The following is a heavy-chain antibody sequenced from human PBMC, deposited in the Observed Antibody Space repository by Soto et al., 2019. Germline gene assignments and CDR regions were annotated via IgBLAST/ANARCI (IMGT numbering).Heavy chain of an antibody. CDR3: ARDSSGYYGWFDP. J-gene: IGHJ5*02. V-gene: IGHV4-31*03. Sequence: PSETLSLTCTVSGGSISSGGYYWSWIRQHPGKGLEWIGYIYYSGSTYYNPSLKCRVTISVDTSKNQFSLKLSSVTSADTAVYYCARDSSGYYGWFDPWGQGTLVTVSS. CDR2: IYYSGST. D-gene: IGHD3-22*01. CDR1: GGSISSGGYY.